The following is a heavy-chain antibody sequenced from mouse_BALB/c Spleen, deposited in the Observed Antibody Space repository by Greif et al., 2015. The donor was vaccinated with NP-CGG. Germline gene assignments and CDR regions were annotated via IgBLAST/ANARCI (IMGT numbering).Heavy chain of an antibody. J-gene: IGHJ4*01. CDR2: ISCYNGAT. D-gene: IGHD1-1*01. CDR3: TRGWPYGSTYDAMNY. CDR1: GYSFTGYY. Sequence: LVKTGASVKISCKASGYSFTGYYMHWVKQSHGKSLEWIGYISCYNGATSYNQKFKGKATFTVDTSSSTAYMQYNGLTSEDSAVYYCTRGWPYGSTYDAMNYWGQGTSVTVSS. V-gene: IGHV1S34*01.